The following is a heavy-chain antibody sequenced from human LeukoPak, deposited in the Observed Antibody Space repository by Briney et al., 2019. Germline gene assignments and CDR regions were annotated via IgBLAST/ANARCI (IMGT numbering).Heavy chain of an antibody. J-gene: IGHJ4*02. CDR2: IYHSGST. CDR1: GGSLSSGGYS. CDR3: ARADYDFWSGYYGGFDY. V-gene: IGHV4-30-2*01. Sequence: PSQTLSLTCAVSGGSLSSGGYSWSWIRQPPGKGLEWIGYIYHSGSTYYNPSLKSRVTISVDRSKNQFSLKLSSVTAADTAVYYCARADYDFWSGYYGGFDYWGQGTLVTVSS. D-gene: IGHD3-3*01.